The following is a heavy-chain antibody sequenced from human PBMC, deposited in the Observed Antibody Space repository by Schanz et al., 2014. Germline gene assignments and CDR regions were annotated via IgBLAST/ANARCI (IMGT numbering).Heavy chain of an antibody. V-gene: IGHV3-23*04. CDR1: GFTFSNYA. CDR3: AKDVYRGYYSVSADS. D-gene: IGHD5-12*01. CDR2: ISGSGGDT. Sequence: EVQLVESGGGLVQPGGSLSLSCAASGFTFSNYAMSWVRQAPGKGLDWVSAISGSGGDTYYADSVKGRFTISRDDSKSTLHLQMNRLRAEDTALYYCAKDVYRGYYSVSADSWGQGTLVSVSS. J-gene: IGHJ5*01.